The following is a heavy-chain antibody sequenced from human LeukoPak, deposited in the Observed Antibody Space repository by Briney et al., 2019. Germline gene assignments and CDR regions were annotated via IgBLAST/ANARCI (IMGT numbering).Heavy chain of an antibody. Sequence: AGTLRLSRAASGFTLSSYSMNWVRQAPGKGLEWVSSISSSSSYIYYADSVKGRFTISRHNAKNSLYLQMHSLRAEDTAVYYCASLYSNYDDWGQGTLVTVSS. CDR3: ASLYSNYDD. D-gene: IGHD4-11*01. V-gene: IGHV3-21*01. CDR1: GFTLSSYS. J-gene: IGHJ4*02. CDR2: ISSSSSYI.